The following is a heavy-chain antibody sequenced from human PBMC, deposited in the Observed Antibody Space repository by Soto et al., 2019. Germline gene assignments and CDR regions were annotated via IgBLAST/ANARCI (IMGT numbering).Heavy chain of an antibody. Sequence: GESLKISCKGSGYSFTTYWIGWVRQMPGKGLEWIGIIYPGDSDTRYSPSFQGQVTISADKSISTAYLQWSSLKASDTAMYYCATSRGATYFLFFMDYWGQGTPVTVST. CDR3: ATSRGATYFLFFMDY. CDR2: IYPGDSDT. V-gene: IGHV5-51*01. D-gene: IGHD3-9*01. J-gene: IGHJ4*02. CDR1: GYSFTTYW.